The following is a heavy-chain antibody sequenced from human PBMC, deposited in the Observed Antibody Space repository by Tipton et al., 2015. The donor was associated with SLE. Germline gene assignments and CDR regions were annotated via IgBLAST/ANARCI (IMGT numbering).Heavy chain of an antibody. V-gene: IGHV4-61*09. D-gene: IGHD6-19*01. CDR3: ARGVAVAEAEFDP. J-gene: IGHJ5*02. Sequence: TLSLTCTVSGGSISNGSYYWSWIRRPAGKGLEWIGYIYTSGSTNYNPSLKSRVTISVDTSKNQFSLQLNSVTPEDTAVYYCARGVAVAEAEFDPWGQGTLVTVSS. CDR2: IYTSGST. CDR1: GGSISNGSYY.